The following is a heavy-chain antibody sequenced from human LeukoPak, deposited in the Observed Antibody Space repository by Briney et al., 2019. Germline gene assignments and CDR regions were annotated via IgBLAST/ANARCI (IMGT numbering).Heavy chain of an antibody. CDR2: IKQDGSEK. D-gene: IGHD3-3*01. J-gene: IGHJ6*03. CDR3: ARVSKRGFWKGLDYYYYYMDV. V-gene: IGHV3-7*01. CDR1: GFTFSSYW. Sequence: GGSLRLSCAASGFTFSSYWMSWVRQAPGKGLEWVANIKQDGSEKYYVDSVKGRFTISRDNAKNSLYLQMNSLRAEDTAVYYCARVSKRGFWKGLDYYYYYMDVWGKGTTVTVSS.